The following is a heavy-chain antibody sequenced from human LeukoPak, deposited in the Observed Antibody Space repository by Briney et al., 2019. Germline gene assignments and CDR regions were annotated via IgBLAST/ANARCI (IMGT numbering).Heavy chain of an antibody. CDR2: IRYDESKK. Sequence: GGSLRLSCAASGFTFSYYGMHWVRQAPGKGLEWVAFIRYDESKKFYGDSVRGRFTISRDNSKNTLYLQMNSLRTEDTAVYYCAKSHLPNAYSGTYYCDYWGQGTLVTVSS. V-gene: IGHV3-30*02. CDR1: GFTFSYYG. J-gene: IGHJ4*02. CDR3: AKSHLPNAYSGTYYCDY. D-gene: IGHD1-26*01.